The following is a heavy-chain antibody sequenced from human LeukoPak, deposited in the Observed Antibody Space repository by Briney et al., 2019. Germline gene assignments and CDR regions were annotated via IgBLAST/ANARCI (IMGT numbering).Heavy chain of an antibody. Sequence: PSETLSLTCAVPGGSFNGFYWTWMRQPPGKGPEWIGEINHSRGTSYTASLRSRVTISQDTSKNQFSLKLTSVTAADTAVYYCARGLGEGYPDSWGQGTLVIVSS. D-gene: IGHD5-24*01. J-gene: IGHJ4*02. CDR1: GGSFNGFY. CDR2: INHSRGT. V-gene: IGHV4-34*01. CDR3: ARGLGEGYPDS.